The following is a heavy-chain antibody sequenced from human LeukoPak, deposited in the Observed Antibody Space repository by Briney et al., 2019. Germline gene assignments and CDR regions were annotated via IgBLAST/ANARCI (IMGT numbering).Heavy chain of an antibody. CDR1: GFTFGKYW. CDR2: IKLDGSEK. CDR3: ARDQYDTWSRRGNFDS. J-gene: IGHJ4*02. Sequence: GGSLRLSCVASGFTFGKYWMSWVRQAPGKGLEWVANIKLDGSEKNYVASVKGRFTISRDNTKNSLYLQMNSLRAEDTAVFYCARDQYDTWSRRGNFDSWGQGTLVIVSS. V-gene: IGHV3-7*03. D-gene: IGHD3-3*01.